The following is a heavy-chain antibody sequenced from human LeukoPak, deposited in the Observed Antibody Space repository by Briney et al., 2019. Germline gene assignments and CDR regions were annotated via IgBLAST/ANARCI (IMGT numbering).Heavy chain of an antibody. CDR2: ISDNGDST. V-gene: IGHV3-64D*06. CDR1: GFAFSAYT. Sequence: PGGSLRLSCSASGFAFSAYTIHWVRQARGKGLKYVSAISDNGDSTYYADSVKGRFTISRDNSKNTLYLQMSSLRTEDTAVYYCARDWEQLSDWGQGTLVTVSS. D-gene: IGHD6-6*01. CDR3: ARDWEQLSD. J-gene: IGHJ4*02.